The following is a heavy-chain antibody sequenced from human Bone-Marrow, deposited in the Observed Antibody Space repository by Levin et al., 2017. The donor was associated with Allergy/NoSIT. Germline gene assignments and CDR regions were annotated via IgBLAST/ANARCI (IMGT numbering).Heavy chain of an antibody. CDR3: ARAYASGWYSPGD. CDR1: GFSLSDFA. V-gene: IGHV3-21*06. CDR2: ISFTGRYI. Sequence: GESLKISCAASGFSLSDFAMNWVRQAPGKGLEWVSTISFTGRYIYYSDSVRGRFAISRETATNSVFLQMNSLRVDDTAIYYCARAYASGWYSPGDWGRGTLVTVSS. J-gene: IGHJ4*02. D-gene: IGHD6-19*01.